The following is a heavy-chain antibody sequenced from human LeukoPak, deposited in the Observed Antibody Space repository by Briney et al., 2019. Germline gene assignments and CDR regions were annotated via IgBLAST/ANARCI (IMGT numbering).Heavy chain of an antibody. CDR2: INPNSGGT. CDR1: GYTFTGYY. D-gene: IGHD3-22*01. V-gene: IGHV1-2*02. CDR3: ARVPDDSSYYGMDV. Sequence: ASVKVSCKASGYTFTGYYMHWVRQAPGQGLEWMGWINPNSGGTNCAQKFQGRVTMTRDTSISTAYMELSRLRSDDTAVYYCARVPDDSSYYGMDVWGQGTTVTVSS. J-gene: IGHJ6*02.